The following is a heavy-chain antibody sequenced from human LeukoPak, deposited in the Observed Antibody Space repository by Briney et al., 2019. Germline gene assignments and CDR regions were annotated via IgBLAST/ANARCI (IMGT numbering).Heavy chain of an antibody. V-gene: IGHV4-59*08. CDR2: IYSSGST. CDR1: GGSINGSY. Sequence: SETLSLTCTVSGGSINGSYWSWIRQPPGKGLEWIGYIYSSGSTNSNPPLKSRVTISVDTSKNQFSLKLSSVTAADTAMYYCAKHLALNWFNPWGQGTLVTVSS. J-gene: IGHJ5*02. CDR3: AKHLALNWFNP. D-gene: IGHD2-21*01.